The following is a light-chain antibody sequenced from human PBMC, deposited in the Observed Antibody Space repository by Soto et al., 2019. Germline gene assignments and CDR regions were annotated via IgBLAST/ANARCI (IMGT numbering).Light chain of an antibody. V-gene: IGLV2-8*01. CDR2: EVS. J-gene: IGLJ1*01. CDR1: SSDVGAYNY. CDR3: SSYAGSNNFPYV. Sequence: QSALTQPASVSGSPGQSITISCTGTSSDVGAYNYVSWYQQHPGKAPRLMIYEVSKRPSGVPDRFSGSKSGNTASLTVSGLQAEDEADYYCSSYAGSNNFPYVFGTGTKVTVL.